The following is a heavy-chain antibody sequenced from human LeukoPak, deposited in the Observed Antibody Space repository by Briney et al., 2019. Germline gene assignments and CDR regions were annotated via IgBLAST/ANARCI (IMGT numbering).Heavy chain of an antibody. D-gene: IGHD6-6*01. Sequence: ASVKVSCKASGYTFTGYYMHWVRQAPGQGLEWMGRINPNSGGTNYAQKFQGRVTMTRDTSISTAYMELSRLRSDDTAVYYCARGTARKQLVHWFDPWGQGTLVTVSS. V-gene: IGHV1-2*06. CDR1: GYTFTGYY. J-gene: IGHJ5*02. CDR3: ARGTARKQLVHWFDP. CDR2: INPNSGGT.